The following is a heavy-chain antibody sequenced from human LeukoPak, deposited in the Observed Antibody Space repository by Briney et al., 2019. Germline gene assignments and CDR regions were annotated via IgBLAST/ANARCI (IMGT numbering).Heavy chain of an antibody. CDR3: ARGQTSGGDYAFLENDY. CDR2: ISSSSSYI. CDR1: GFTFSSYS. D-gene: IGHD3-3*01. Sequence: PGGSLRLSCAASGFTFSSYSMNWVRQAPGKGLEWVSSISSSSSYIYYADSVKGRFTISRDNAKNSLYLQMNSLRAEDTAVYYCARGQTSGGDYAFLENDYWGQGTLVTVSS. J-gene: IGHJ4*02. V-gene: IGHV3-21*01.